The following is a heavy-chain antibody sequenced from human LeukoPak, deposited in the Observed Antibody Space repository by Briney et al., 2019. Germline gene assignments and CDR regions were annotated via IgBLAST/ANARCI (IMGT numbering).Heavy chain of an antibody. CDR3: ARYDFWSFDY. Sequence: SETLSLTCAVYGGSFSGYYWSWIRQPPGKGLEWIGEINHSGSTNYNPSLKSRVTISVDTSKNQFSLKLSSVTAADTAVYYCARYDFWSFDYWGQGNLVTVSS. J-gene: IGHJ4*02. CDR2: INHSGST. D-gene: IGHD3-3*01. V-gene: IGHV4-34*01. CDR1: GGSFSGYY.